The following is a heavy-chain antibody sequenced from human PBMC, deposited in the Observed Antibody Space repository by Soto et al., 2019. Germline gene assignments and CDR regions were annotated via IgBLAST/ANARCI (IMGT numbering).Heavy chain of an antibody. V-gene: IGHV1-69*04. CDR3: ARDSDCSSTSCPYYYYYMDV. Sequence: SVKVSCKASGGTFSSCTISWVRQAPGQGLEWMGRIIPILGIANYAQKFQGRVTITADKSTSTAYMELSSLRSEDTAVYYCARDSDCSSTSCPYYYYYMDVWGKGTTVTVSS. J-gene: IGHJ6*03. CDR2: IIPILGIA. D-gene: IGHD2-2*01. CDR1: GGTFSSCT.